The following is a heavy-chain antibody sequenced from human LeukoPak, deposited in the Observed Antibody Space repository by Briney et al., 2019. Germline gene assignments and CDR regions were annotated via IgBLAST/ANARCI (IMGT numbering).Heavy chain of an antibody. V-gene: IGHV4-39*01. Sequence: TSETLSLTCTVSGGSISSSSYYWGWIRQPPGKGLEWIGSIYYSGSTYYNPSLKSRVTISVDTSKNQFSLKLSSVTAADTAVYYCARRPLVAAIVVEWGYWGQGTLVTVSS. D-gene: IGHD2-2*01. CDR3: ARRPLVAAIVVEWGY. CDR1: GGSISSSSYY. CDR2: IYYSGST. J-gene: IGHJ4*02.